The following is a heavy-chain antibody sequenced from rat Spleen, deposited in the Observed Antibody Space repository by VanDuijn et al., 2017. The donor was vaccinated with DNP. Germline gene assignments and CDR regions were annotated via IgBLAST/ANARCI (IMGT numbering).Heavy chain of an antibody. CDR1: GYSITSSYR. V-gene: IGHV3-3*01. J-gene: IGHJ4*01. CDR3: ARWPGYNPPYAMDA. Sequence: EVQLQESGPGLVKPSQSISLTCSVTGYSITSSYRWNWIRKFPGNKLEWMGSVNSAGSTNYNPSLKSRISISRDTSKNQLFLQVNSVTTEDTATYYCARWPGYNPPYAMDAWGQGTSVTVSS. D-gene: IGHD1-4*01. CDR2: VNSAGST.